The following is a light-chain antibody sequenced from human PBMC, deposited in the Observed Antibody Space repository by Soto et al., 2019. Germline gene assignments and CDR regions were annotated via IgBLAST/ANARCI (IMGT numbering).Light chain of an antibody. CDR3: SPYASSSTLL. CDR2: DVS. CDR1: TSDVGGYNY. J-gene: IGLJ1*01. Sequence: QSALTQPASVSGSPGQSITISCTGTTSDVGGYNYVSWYQHHPGKAPKLMISDVSNRPSGVSNRFSGSKSGNTASLTISGLQAEDEADYYCSPYASSSTLLFGTGTKLTVL. V-gene: IGLV2-14*03.